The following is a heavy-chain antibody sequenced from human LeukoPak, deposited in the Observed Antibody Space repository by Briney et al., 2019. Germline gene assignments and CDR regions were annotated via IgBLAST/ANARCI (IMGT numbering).Heavy chain of an antibody. CDR3: AGQYCSSTSCYVDY. V-gene: IGHV4-34*01. D-gene: IGHD2-2*01. J-gene: IGHJ4*02. CDR1: GGSFSGYY. CDR2: ITHSGST. Sequence: PSETLSLTCAVYGGSFSGYYWSWIRQPPGKGLEWIGEITHSGSTNYNPSLKSRVTISVDTSKNQFSLKLSSVTAADTAVYYCAGQYCSSTSCYVDYWGQGTLVTVSS.